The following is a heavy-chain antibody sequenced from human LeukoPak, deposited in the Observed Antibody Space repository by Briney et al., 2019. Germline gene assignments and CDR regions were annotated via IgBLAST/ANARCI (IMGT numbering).Heavy chain of an antibody. V-gene: IGHV3-21*01. D-gene: IGHD6-13*01. CDR3: ARDHGGSSSMDV. CDR1: AFTFSHYS. J-gene: IGHJ6*03. Sequence: GGSLRLSCAASAFTFSHYSMNWVRQAPGKGLEWVSSISSSSSYIYYADSVKGRFTISRDNAKNTLYLQMNSLRAEDTAVYYCARDHGGSSSMDVWGKGTTVTVSS. CDR2: ISSSSSYI.